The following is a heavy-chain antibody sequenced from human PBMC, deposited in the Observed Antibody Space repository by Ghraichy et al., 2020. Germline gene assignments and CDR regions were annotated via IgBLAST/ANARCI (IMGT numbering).Heavy chain of an antibody. CDR2: ISGSGAYT. CDR1: GFIFSNYA. D-gene: IGHD3-22*01. V-gene: IGHV3-23*01. J-gene: IGHJ4*02. CDR3: AKGVTMIVPKDEGFDS. Sequence: GGSLRLSCAVSGFIFSNYAMSWVRQAPGKGPEWVSAISGSGAYTYYADSVKGRFTISRDNSKNTLYLQMNSLRADDTAVYSCAKGVTMIVPKDEGFDSWGQGTLVTVSS.